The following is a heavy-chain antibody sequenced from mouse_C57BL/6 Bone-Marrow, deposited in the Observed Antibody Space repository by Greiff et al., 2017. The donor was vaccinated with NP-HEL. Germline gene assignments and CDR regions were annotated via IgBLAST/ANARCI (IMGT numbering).Heavy chain of an antibody. D-gene: IGHD1-1*01. CDR2: ISDGGSYT. CDR3: ARDDYYGSSLFDY. V-gene: IGHV5-4*01. Sequence: EVKLVESGGGLVKPGGSLKLSCAASGFTFSSYAMSWVRQTPEKRLEWVATISDGGSYTYYPDNVKGRFTISRDNAKNNLYLQMSHLKSEDTAMYYCARDDYYGSSLFDYWGQGTTLTVSS. CDR1: GFTFSSYA. J-gene: IGHJ2*01.